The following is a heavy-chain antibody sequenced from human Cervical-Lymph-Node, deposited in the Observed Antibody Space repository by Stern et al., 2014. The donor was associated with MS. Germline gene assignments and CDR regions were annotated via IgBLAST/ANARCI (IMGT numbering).Heavy chain of an antibody. CDR3: ARESGYSYGYLDY. CDR2: IYYSGST. D-gene: IGHD5-18*01. V-gene: IGHV4-59*01. CDR1: GGSISSYY. Sequence: QVQLVQSGPGLVTPSETLSLTCTVSGGSISSYYWSWIRQPPGKGLAWIGYIYYSGSTNYNPSLKSRVTISVDTSKNQFSLKLSSVTAADTAVYYCARESGYSYGYLDYWGQGTLVTVSS. J-gene: IGHJ4*02.